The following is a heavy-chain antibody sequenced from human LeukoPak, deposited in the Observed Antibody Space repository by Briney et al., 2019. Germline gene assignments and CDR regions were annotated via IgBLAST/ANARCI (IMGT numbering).Heavy chain of an antibody. J-gene: IGHJ4*02. CDR2: INHSGST. V-gene: IGHV4-34*01. CDR3: ARSTVSFDY. Sequence: SETLSLTCAVYGGSFSGYYWSWLRQPPGKGLEWLGEINHSGSTNYNPSLKSRVTIPVDTSKNQFSLKLSSVTAADTAVYYCARSTVSFDYWGQGTLVTVSS. D-gene: IGHD4-17*01. CDR1: GGSFSGYY.